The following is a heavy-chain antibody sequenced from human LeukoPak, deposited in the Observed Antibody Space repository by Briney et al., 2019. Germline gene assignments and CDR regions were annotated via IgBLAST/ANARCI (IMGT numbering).Heavy chain of an antibody. CDR1: GFTFSSYG. D-gene: IGHD3-22*01. CDR3: ARGEGYYDSSDY. CDR2: ISSDGSNK. Sequence: GGSLRLSCAASGFTFSSYGMHWVRQAPGKGLEWVAFISSDGSNKYYADSVKGRFTISRDNSKNTLYLQMNSLRAEDTAVYYCARGEGYYDSSDYWGQGTLVTVSS. J-gene: IGHJ4*02. V-gene: IGHV3-30*03.